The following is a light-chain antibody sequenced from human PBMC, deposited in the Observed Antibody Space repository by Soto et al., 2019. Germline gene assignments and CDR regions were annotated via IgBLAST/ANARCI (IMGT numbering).Light chain of an antibody. V-gene: IGLV2-14*01. Sequence: QSALTQPASVSGSPGQSITISCTGTSSDVGGFNYVSWYQQHPGKAPKLMIYDVSNRPSGVSNRFSGSKSGNTASLTISGLQAEDEAEYYCSSYTSISLYVFGTGTKVTVL. CDR2: DVS. CDR1: SSDVGGFNY. CDR3: SSYTSISLYV. J-gene: IGLJ1*01.